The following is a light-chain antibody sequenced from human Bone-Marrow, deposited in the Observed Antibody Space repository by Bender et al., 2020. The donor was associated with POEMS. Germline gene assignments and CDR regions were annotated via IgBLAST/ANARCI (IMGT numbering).Light chain of an antibody. CDR2: EGS. CDR1: SSDVGSYNL. V-gene: IGLV2-14*02. Sequence: QSALTQPASVSGSPGQSITISCTGTSSDVGSYNLVSWYQQYPGKAPKLMIYEGSKRPSWVSNRFSGSESGNTASLTISGLQAEDEATYYCSSYTTTTNLGLFGGGTKVTV. CDR3: SSYTTTTNLGL. J-gene: IGLJ2*01.